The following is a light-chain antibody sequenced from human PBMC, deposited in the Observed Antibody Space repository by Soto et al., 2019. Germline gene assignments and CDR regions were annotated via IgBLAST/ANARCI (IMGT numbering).Light chain of an antibody. V-gene: IGKV3-15*01. J-gene: IGKJ3*01. CDR2: GAS. CDR1: QSVTTN. CDR3: QHYNNSPFT. Sequence: EIVMTQSPATLSVSPGERATLSCRASQSVTTNLACYQQKPGQAPRLLIYGASIRATGIPARFSGSGSGTEFTLTISSLQSEDFAVYYCQHYNNSPFTFGPGTKVDIK.